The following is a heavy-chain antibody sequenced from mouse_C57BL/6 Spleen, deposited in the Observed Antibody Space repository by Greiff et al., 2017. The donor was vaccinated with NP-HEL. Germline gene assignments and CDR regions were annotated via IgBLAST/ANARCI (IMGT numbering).Heavy chain of an antibody. CDR3: ASQGSFITTVVFDY. D-gene: IGHD1-1*01. Sequence: VQLQQSGAELARPGASVKMSCKASGYTFTSYTMHWVKQRPGQGLEWIGYINPSSGYTKYNQKFKDKATLTADKSSSTAYMQLSSLTSEDSAVYYCASQGSFITTVVFDYWGQGTTLTVSS. J-gene: IGHJ2*01. CDR1: GYTFTSYT. CDR2: INPSSGYT. V-gene: IGHV1-4*01.